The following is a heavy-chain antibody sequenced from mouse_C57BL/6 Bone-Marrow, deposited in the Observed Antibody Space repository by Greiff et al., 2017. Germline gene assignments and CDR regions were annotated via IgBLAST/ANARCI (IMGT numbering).Heavy chain of an antibody. CDR2: IYPRSGNT. CDR3: ARWDGPLFAMDY. CDR1: GYTFTSYG. V-gene: IGHV1-81*01. D-gene: IGHD4-1*01. Sequence: VQLQQSGAELARPGASVKLSCKASGYTFTSYGISWVKQRTGQGLEWIGEIYPRSGNTYYNEKFKGKATLTADQSSSTAYMELRSLTSEDSAVYFCARWDGPLFAMDYWGQGTSVTVSS. J-gene: IGHJ4*01.